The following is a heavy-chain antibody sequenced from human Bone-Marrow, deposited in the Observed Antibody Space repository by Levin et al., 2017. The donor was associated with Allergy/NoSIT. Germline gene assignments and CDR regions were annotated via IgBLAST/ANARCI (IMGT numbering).Heavy chain of an antibody. CDR3: ARGYSGYYFDY. CDR1: AFTFTSYN. Sequence: GGSLRFSCEASAFTFTSYNMHWVRQAPGKGLEWVALISFDGDNKYYADSVKGRFTISRDSSKNTLYLQMNSLTAEDTAVYYCARGYSGYYFDYWGQGTLVSVSS. CDR2: ISFDGDNK. V-gene: IGHV3-30-3*01. J-gene: IGHJ4*02. D-gene: IGHD5-12*01.